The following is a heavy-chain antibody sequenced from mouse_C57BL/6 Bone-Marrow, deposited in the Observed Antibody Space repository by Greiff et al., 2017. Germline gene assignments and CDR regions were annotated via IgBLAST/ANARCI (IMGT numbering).Heavy chain of an antibody. J-gene: IGHJ3*01. V-gene: IGHV1-82*01. Sequence: QVQLKQSGPELVKPGASVKISCKASGYAFSSSWMNWVKQRPGKGLEWIGRIYPGDGDTNYNGKFKGKATLTADKSSSTAYMQLSSLTPEDSAVYFCARGGYDAWFAYWGQGTLVTVSA. CDR2: IYPGDGDT. D-gene: IGHD2-2*01. CDR1: GYAFSSSW. CDR3: ARGGYDAWFAY.